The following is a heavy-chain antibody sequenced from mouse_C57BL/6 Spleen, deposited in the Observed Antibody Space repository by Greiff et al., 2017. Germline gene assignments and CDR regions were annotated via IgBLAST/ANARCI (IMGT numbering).Heavy chain of an antibody. V-gene: IGHV3-6*01. CDR3: AVAYDAWFAY. CDR2: ISYDGSN. D-gene: IGHD2-12*01. J-gene: IGHJ3*01. Sequence: EVQLQESGPGLVKPSQSLSLTCSVTGYSITSGYYWNWIRQFPGNKLEWMGYISYDGSNNYNPSLKNRISITRDTSKNQFFLKLNSVTTEDTATYYCAVAYDAWFAYWGQGTLVTVSA. CDR1: GYSITSGYY.